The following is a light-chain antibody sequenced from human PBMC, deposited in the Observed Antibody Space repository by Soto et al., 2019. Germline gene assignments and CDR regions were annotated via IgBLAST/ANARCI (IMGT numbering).Light chain of an antibody. V-gene: IGKV3-15*01. CDR3: QHYNNWPPWT. CDR1: QSVSSN. J-gene: IGKJ1*01. CDR2: GAS. Sequence: EIVMTQSPATLSVSPGERATFSCRASQSVSSNLAWYQQKPGQAPRLLIYGASIRATGIPARFSGSGSGTEFTLTISTLQSEDFANYYCQHYNNWPPWTFGQGTKVDI.